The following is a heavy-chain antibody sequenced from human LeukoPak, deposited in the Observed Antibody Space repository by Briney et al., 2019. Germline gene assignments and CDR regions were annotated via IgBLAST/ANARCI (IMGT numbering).Heavy chain of an antibody. V-gene: IGHV4-59*01. CDR2: IYYSGST. D-gene: IGHD3-22*01. Sequence: SETLSLTCTVSGGSISIYYWSWIRQPPGKGLEWIGYIYYSGSTNYNPSLKSRVTISVDTSKNQFSLKLSSVTAADTAVYYCARDGRDNYDTPGHDLWGQGTLVTVSS. J-gene: IGHJ4*02. CDR3: ARDGRDNYDTPGHDL. CDR1: GGSISIYY.